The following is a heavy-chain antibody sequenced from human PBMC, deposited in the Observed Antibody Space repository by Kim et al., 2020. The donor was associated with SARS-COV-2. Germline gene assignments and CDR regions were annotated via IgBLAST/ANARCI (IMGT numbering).Heavy chain of an antibody. CDR1: GGTFSSYA. J-gene: IGHJ2*01. V-gene: IGHV1-69*13. CDR3: ARDVGDYGDYGHYWYFDL. Sequence: SVKVSCKASGGTFSSYAISWVRQAPGQGLEWMGGIIPIFGTANYAQKFQGRVTITADESTSTAYMELSSLRSEDTAVYYCARDVGDYGDYGHYWYFDLWGRGTLVTVSS. D-gene: IGHD4-17*01. CDR2: IIPIFGTA.